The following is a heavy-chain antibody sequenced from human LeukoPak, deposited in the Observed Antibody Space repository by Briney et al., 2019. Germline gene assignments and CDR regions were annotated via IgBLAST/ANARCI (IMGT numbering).Heavy chain of an antibody. Sequence: ASVKVSCKASGYTLTSYGISWVRQAPGQGLEWMGWISAYNGNTNYAQKLQGRVTMTTDTSTSTAYMELRSLRSDDTAVYYCARGSPLRYCSSTSCYDYWGQGTLVTVSS. CDR2: ISAYNGNT. V-gene: IGHV1-18*01. J-gene: IGHJ4*02. D-gene: IGHD2-2*01. CDR3: ARGSPLRYCSSTSCYDY. CDR1: GYTLTSYG.